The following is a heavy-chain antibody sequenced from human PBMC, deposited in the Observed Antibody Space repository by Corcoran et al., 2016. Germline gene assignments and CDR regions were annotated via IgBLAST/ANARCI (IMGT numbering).Heavy chain of an antibody. J-gene: IGHJ6*02. V-gene: IGHV4-34*01. CDR3: ARGGPRKGGYDYVWGSYNGMDV. Sequence: QVQLQQWGAGLLKPSETLSLTCAVYGGSFSGYYWSWIRQPPGKGLEWIGEINHSGSTNYNPSLKSRVTISVDTSKNQFSLKLSSVTAADTAVYYWARGGPRKGGYDYVWGSYNGMDVWGQGTTVTVSS. CDR1: GGSFSGYY. D-gene: IGHD3-16*01. CDR2: INHSGST.